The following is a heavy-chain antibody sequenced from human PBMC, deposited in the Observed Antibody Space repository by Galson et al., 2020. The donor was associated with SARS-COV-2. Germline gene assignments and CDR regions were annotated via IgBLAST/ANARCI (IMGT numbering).Heavy chain of an antibody. V-gene: IGHV4-59*01. CDR2: ISHSGST. J-gene: IGHJ4*02. CDR3: ARLSSSWYEGFDY. Sequence: SETLSLTCSVSGGSMSDYYWTWLRQPPGMGMEYFGCISHSGSTNYNPSLKSRVTMSIDTSKNQFSLKVRSLTAADTAVYYCARLSSSWYEGFDYWGQGTLVTVSS. CDR1: GGSMSDYY. D-gene: IGHD6-13*01.